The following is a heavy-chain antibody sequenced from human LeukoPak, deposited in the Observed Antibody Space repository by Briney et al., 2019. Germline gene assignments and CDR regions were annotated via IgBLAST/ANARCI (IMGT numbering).Heavy chain of an antibody. V-gene: IGHV3-48*03. CDR2: ISSSGSTI. Sequence: GGSLRLSCAASGFTFSSYEMNWVRQAPGKGLEWVSYISSSGSTIYYADSVKGRFTISRDNAKNSLYLQMNSLRAEDTAVYYCARTYPDYGFWSGYYRGAYYFDYWGQGTLVTVSS. D-gene: IGHD3-3*01. J-gene: IGHJ4*02. CDR3: ARTYPDYGFWSGYYRGAYYFDY. CDR1: GFTFSSYE.